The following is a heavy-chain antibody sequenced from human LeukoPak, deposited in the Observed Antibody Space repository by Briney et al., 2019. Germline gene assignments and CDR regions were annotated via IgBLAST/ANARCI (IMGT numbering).Heavy chain of an antibody. V-gene: IGHV1-69*13. CDR1: GGTFSSYA. CDR2: IIPIFGTA. CDR3: ARIPRTPGDYGMDV. J-gene: IGHJ6*04. D-gene: IGHD7-27*01. Sequence: RASVKVSCKASGGTFSSYAISWVRQAPGQGLEWMGGIIPIFGTANYAQKFQGRLTITADESTSTAYMELSSLRSEDTAVYYCARIPRTPGDYGMDVWGKGTTVTVSS.